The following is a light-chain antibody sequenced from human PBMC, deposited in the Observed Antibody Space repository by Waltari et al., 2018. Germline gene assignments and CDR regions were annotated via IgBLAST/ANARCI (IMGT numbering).Light chain of an antibody. J-gene: IGKJ4*01. CDR3: QQSYTTLLT. V-gene: IGKV1-39*01. CDR1: QSISNY. CDR2: GAS. Sequence: DIQMTQSPSSLSASVGDRVTITCRPSQSISNYLNWYQQKPGKAPKVLSYGASSLQSGVPSRFSGSGSGTDFTLTISSLQPEDFATYYCQQSYTTLLTFGGGTKVEIK.